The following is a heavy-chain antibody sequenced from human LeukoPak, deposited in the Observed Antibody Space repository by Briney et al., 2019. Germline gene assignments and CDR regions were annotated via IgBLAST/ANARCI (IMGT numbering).Heavy chain of an antibody. CDR1: GLTFSSYA. D-gene: IGHD6-13*01. J-gene: IGHJ6*02. V-gene: IGHV3-23*01. CDR3: ANCFHSPGRFRSWQPNYYYYGMDV. Sequence: GGSLRLSCAAYGLTFSSYAMSWVRQAPGKGLEWVSATSGSGGSTYYAESVKGRFTISRDNSKNTLYLQMNSLRAEDTAVYYCANCFHSPGRFRSWQPNYYYYGMDVWGQGTTVTVSS. CDR2: TSGSGGST.